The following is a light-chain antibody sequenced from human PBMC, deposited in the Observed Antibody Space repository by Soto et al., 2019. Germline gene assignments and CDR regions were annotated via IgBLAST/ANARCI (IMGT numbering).Light chain of an antibody. V-gene: IGKV3-11*01. Sequence: IVLTQSPATLSLSPGERATLSCRASQSVSSYLAGYQQKPGHAPRLLSYDASNRVTGITDRFSGSGSGTKITLTTNGPEVEYFASGGWQEWASFEQGTKMEIK. J-gene: IGKJ1*01. CDR2: DAS. CDR1: QSVSSY. CDR3: QEWAS.